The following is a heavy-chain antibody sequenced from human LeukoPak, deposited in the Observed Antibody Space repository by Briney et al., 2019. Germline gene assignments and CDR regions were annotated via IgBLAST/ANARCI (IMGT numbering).Heavy chain of an antibody. CDR2: INHSGST. Sequence: SETLSLTCAVYGGSFSGYYWSWIRQPPGKGLERIGAINHSGSTNYNPSLKSRVTISVDTSKNQFSLKLSSVTAADTAVYYCARQHSSGYYYFDNWGQGTLVTVSS. CDR3: ARQHSSGYYYFDN. CDR1: GGSFSGYY. V-gene: IGHV4-34*01. D-gene: IGHD3-22*01. J-gene: IGHJ4*02.